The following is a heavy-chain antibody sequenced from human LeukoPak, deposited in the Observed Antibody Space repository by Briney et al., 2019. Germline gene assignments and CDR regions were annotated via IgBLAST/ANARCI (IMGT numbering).Heavy chain of an antibody. D-gene: IGHD3-10*01. Sequence: GGSLRLSCAASGFTFSSYAMSWVRQAPGKGLEWVSAISGSGGSTYYADSVKGRFTISRDNSRNTLYLQMNSLRAEDTAVYYCAKLGMVRGVTTPYWGQGTLVTVSS. CDR2: ISGSGGST. J-gene: IGHJ4*02. V-gene: IGHV3-23*01. CDR3: AKLGMVRGVTTPY. CDR1: GFTFSSYA.